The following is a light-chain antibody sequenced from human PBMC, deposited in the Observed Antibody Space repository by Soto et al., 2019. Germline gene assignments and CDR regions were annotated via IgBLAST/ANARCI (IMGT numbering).Light chain of an antibody. V-gene: IGKV1-39*01. CDR1: QSISTY. J-gene: IGKJ1*01. CDR3: QQKYRLPRT. Sequence: QMTQSPSSLSASVGDRVTITCRASQSISTYLNWYQHKPGKAPKVLINGASRLHTGVPSRFSGSESGTDFTLKISSLHPEDFATYFCQQKYRLPRTFGQGTKVDIK. CDR2: GAS.